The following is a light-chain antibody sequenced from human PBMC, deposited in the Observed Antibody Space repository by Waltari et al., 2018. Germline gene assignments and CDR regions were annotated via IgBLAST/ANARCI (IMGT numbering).Light chain of an antibody. V-gene: IGKV3-20*01. CDR1: QSVPHNY. Sequence: LSCRASQSVPHNYLACDLHRPGQAPRLLIYGASKRATGTPDRISGSGSGTDFTLTISRLEPEDFAVYFCQQYGSFTFGGGTKVESK. CDR2: GAS. CDR3: QQYGSFT. J-gene: IGKJ4*01.